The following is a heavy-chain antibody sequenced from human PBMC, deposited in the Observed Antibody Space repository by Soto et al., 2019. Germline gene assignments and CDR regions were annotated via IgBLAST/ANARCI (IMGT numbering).Heavy chain of an antibody. Sequence: ASVKVSCKASGYTFTGYYMHWVRQAPGQGLEWMGWINPNSGGTNYAQKFQGRVTMTRDTSISTAYMELSRLRSDDTAVYYCARDLDYYYDSSGHGSDYWGQGTLVTVSS. CDR3: ARDLDYYYDSSGHGSDY. CDR2: INPNSGGT. V-gene: IGHV1-2*02. J-gene: IGHJ4*02. D-gene: IGHD3-22*01. CDR1: GYTFTGYY.